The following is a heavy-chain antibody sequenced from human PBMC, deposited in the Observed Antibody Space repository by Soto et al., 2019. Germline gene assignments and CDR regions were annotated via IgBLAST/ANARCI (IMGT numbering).Heavy chain of an antibody. CDR3: ATRRAVTGTDYFDY. J-gene: IGHJ4*02. CDR1: GDTLTELS. D-gene: IGHD6-19*01. Sequence: ASVKVSCKVSGDTLTELSMHWVRQAPGNGLEWMGGFDPEDGDTIYAQKFQGRVTMTEDTSTDTAYMELSSLRSEDTAVYYCATRRAVTGTDYFDYWGLETLVTVS. V-gene: IGHV1-24*01. CDR2: FDPEDGDT.